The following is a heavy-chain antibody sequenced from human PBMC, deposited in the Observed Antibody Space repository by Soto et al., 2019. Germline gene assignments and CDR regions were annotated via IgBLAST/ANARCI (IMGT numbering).Heavy chain of an antibody. J-gene: IGHJ3*02. CDR3: ARDPTSRNWGSRDDAFDI. V-gene: IGHV6-1*01. Sequence: KQSQTLSLTCAISGDSVSSNSAAWNWIRQSPSRGLEWLGRTYYRSKWYNDYAVSVKSRITINPDTSKNQFSLQLNSVTPEDTAVYYCARDPTSRNWGSRDDAFDIWGQGTMVTVSS. D-gene: IGHD7-27*01. CDR1: GDSVSSNSAA. CDR2: TYYRSKWYN.